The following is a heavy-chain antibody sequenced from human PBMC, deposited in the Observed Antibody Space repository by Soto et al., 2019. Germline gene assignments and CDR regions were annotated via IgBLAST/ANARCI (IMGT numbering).Heavy chain of an antibody. CDR1: GFTFSSYA. D-gene: IGHD4-4*01. J-gene: IGHJ6*02. V-gene: IGHV3-23*01. Sequence: GGSLRLSCAASGFTFSSYAMSWVRQAPGKGLEWVSAISGSGGSTYYADSVKGRFTISRDNSKNTLYLQMNSLTGDDTAVYYCAKSRDGYSFYFYYGMDVWGQGTTVTVSS. CDR2: ISGSGGST. CDR3: AKSRDGYSFYFYYGMDV.